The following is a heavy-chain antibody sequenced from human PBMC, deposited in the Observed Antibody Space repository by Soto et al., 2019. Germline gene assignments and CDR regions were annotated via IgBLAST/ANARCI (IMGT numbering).Heavy chain of an antibody. CDR2: ISSSSSYI. V-gene: IGHV3-21*01. Sequence: GGSLRLSCAASGFTFSSYSMNWVRQAPGKGLEWVSSISSSSSYIYYADSVKGRFTISRDNSKNSLYLQMNSLRAEDTAVYYCARDGEAGRGTAAASGMDVWGQGTMVTVSS. CDR1: GFTFSSYS. J-gene: IGHJ6*02. D-gene: IGHD6-19*01. CDR3: ARDGEAGRGTAAASGMDV.